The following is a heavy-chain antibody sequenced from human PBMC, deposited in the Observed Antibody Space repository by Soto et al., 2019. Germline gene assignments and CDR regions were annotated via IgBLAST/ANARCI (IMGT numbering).Heavy chain of an antibody. D-gene: IGHD3-3*01. Sequence: SETLSLTCAVYGGSFSGYYWSWIRQPPGKGLEWIGEINHSGSTNYNPSLKSRVTISVDTSKNQFSLKLSSVTAADTAVYYCARKGSILRFWEWTRKEQYYMAVWGKGT. CDR2: INHSGST. CDR1: GGSFSGYY. V-gene: IGHV4-34*01. J-gene: IGHJ6*03. CDR3: ARKGSILRFWEWTRKEQYYMAV.